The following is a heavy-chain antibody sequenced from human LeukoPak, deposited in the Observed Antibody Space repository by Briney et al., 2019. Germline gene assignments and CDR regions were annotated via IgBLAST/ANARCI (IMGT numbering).Heavy chain of an antibody. CDR2: ISSSSTTI. J-gene: IGHJ4*02. CDR1: GFTFSSNS. Sequence: GGSLRLSCAASGFTFSSNSTNWVRQAPGKGLEWVSYISSSSTTIYYADSVTGRFTISRDNAKNSLYLQMNSLRVEDTAVYYCETPSDPRSYWGQGTLVTVSS. CDR3: ETPSDPRSY. V-gene: IGHV3-48*01.